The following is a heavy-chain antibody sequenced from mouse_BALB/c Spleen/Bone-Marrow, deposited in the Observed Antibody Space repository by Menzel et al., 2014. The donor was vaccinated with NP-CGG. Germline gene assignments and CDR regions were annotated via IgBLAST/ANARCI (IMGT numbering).Heavy chain of an antibody. Sequence: QVQLQQSGAEFVMPGASVKMSCKASGYTSTDKWMRWVKQRPGQGLEWIGAIDTSDSYINYNQKFKGKASLTVDASSSTAYMHLSSLTSDDSAVYYCARGGHDFSLDYWGQETSVIVSS. CDR3: ARGGHDFSLDY. CDR2: IDTSDSYI. V-gene: IGHV1-69*01. D-gene: IGHD2-4*01. J-gene: IGHJ4*01. CDR1: GYTSTDKW.